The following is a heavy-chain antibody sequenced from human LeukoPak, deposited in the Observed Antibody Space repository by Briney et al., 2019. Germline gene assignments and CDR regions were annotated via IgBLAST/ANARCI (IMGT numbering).Heavy chain of an antibody. CDR2: INPNSGGT. D-gene: IGHD7-27*01. J-gene: IGHJ3*02. V-gene: IGHV1-2*02. CDR3: ARVSVPLGAFDI. CDR1: GYTFTGYY. Sequence: VASVKVSCKASGYTFTGYYMHWVRQAPGQGLEWMGWINPNSGGTNYAQKFQGRVTMTRDTSISTAYMELSRLRSDDTAVYYCARVSVPLGAFDIRGQGTMVTVSS.